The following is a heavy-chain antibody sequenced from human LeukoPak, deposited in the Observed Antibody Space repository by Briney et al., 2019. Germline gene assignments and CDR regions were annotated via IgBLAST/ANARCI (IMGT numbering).Heavy chain of an antibody. CDR1: GGSFSGYF. CDR3: AREMQDKSLQWIGELKKYYYYYMDV. V-gene: IGHV4-34*01. J-gene: IGHJ6*03. CDR2: SKDNGDT. Sequence: KPSETLSLTCAVSGGSFSGYFWTWIRQPPGKGLQWIGESKDNGDTNYNSSLKSRVSISVDASKNQFSLRLTSVTAADTAVYCCAREMQDKSLQWIGELKKYYYYYMDVWGKGTTVIVSS. D-gene: IGHD3-10*01.